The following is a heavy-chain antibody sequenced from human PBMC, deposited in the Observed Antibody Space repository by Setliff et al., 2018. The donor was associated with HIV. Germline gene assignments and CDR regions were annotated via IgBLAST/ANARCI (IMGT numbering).Heavy chain of an antibody. J-gene: IGHJ4*02. CDR1: GYFINIGHY. D-gene: IGHD3-10*01. CDR2: IYHSGGT. CDR3: ARDQSGWFY. V-gene: IGHV4-38-2*02. Sequence: ETLSLTCRVSGYFINIGHYCGWLRQSPGKGLEWIGTIYHSGGTYYNPSPKSRVTISVDTSKSQFSLKLNSVTAADTAVYYCARDQSGWFYWGQGTLVTVSS.